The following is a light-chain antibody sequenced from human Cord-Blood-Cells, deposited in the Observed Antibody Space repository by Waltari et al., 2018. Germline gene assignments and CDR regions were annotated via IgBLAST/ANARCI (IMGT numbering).Light chain of an antibody. V-gene: IGKV3-20*01. CDR1: QSVSSSY. CDR3: QQYGSSPFT. Sequence: EIVLTQSPGTLSLSPGARATLSCRARQSVSSSYLAWYQQKPGQAPRLLIYGPSSRATGIPDRFSGSGSGTDFTLTISRLEPEDFAVYYCQQYGSSPFTFGPGTKVDIK. CDR2: GPS. J-gene: IGKJ3*01.